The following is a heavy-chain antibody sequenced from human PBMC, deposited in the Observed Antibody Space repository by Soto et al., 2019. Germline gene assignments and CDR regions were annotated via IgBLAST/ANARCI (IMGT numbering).Heavy chain of an antibody. CDR1: GGSISSGGYY. Sequence: SETLSLTCTVSGGSISSGGYYWSWIRQHPGKGLEWIGYIYYSGSTYYNPSLKSRVTISVDTPKNQFSLKLSSVTAADTAVYYCARDQVSYGSGSYYNANWFDPWGQGTLVTVSS. CDR2: IYYSGST. CDR3: ARDQVSYGSGSYYNANWFDP. D-gene: IGHD3-10*01. V-gene: IGHV4-31*03. J-gene: IGHJ5*02.